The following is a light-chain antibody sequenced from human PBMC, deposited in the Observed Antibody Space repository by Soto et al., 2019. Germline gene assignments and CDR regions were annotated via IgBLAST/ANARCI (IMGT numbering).Light chain of an antibody. V-gene: IGLV2-11*01. CDR1: SSDVGGYNY. Sequence: QSALTQPRSVSGSPGQSVTISCTGTSSDVGGYNYVSWYQQHPGKAPKLMIYDVSKRPSGVPDRFSGSKSGNTASLTISGLQAEDEADYYCCSDAGISPFGFGGGTKVTVL. CDR3: CSDAGISPFG. CDR2: DVS. J-gene: IGLJ2*01.